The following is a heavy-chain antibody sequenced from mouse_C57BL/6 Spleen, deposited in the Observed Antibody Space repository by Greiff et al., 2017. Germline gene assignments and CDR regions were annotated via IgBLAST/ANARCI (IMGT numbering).Heavy chain of an antibody. J-gene: IGHJ1*03. CDR1: GYTFTSYW. CDR3: ARSGIYGSSPWYFDV. CDR2: IHPNSGST. V-gene: IGHV1-64*01. Sequence: VQLQQPGAELVKPGASVKLSCKASGYTFTSYWMHWVKQRPGQGLEWIGMIHPNSGSTNYNEKFKSKATLTVDKSSSTAYMQLSSLTSEDSAVYYCARSGIYGSSPWYFDVWGTGTTVTVSS. D-gene: IGHD1-1*01.